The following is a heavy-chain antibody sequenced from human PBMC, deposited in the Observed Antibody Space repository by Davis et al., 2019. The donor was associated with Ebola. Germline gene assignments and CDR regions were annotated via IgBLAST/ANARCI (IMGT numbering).Heavy chain of an antibody. D-gene: IGHD6-19*01. Sequence: ASVQVSCKASGYTFTSYAMHWVRQAPGQRLEWMGWINAGNGNTKYSQKFQGRVTITRDTSASTAYMELTSLRSDDTAVYYCARSGGSGWSGLDYWGQGTLVTVSS. V-gene: IGHV1-3*01. CDR1: GYTFTSYA. CDR2: INAGNGNT. CDR3: ARSGGSGWSGLDY. J-gene: IGHJ4*02.